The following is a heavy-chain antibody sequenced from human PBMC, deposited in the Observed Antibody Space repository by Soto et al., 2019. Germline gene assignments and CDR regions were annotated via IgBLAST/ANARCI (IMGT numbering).Heavy chain of an antibody. CDR2: ISPLKGRT. J-gene: IGHJ1*01. V-gene: IGHV1-18*04. Sequence: QGQLVQSGPALKRPGASMKVSCKASGYTFTSYGISWVRQAPGQGLEWMAWISPLKGRTQYSQKAQGRVTLSTDTSSNTAYMEMTTLRVDDTAVYYCAMDYGDRPEYFKHWGHGTLVTVS. CDR1: GYTFTSYG. CDR3: AMDYGDRPEYFKH. D-gene: IGHD4-17*01.